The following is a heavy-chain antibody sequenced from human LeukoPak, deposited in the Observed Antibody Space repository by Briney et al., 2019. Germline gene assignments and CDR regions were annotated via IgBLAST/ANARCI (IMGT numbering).Heavy chain of an antibody. Sequence: SETLSLTCAVYGGSFSGYYWSWIRQPPGKGLEWIGEINHSGSTNYNPSLKSRVTISVDTSKNQFSLKLSSVTAADTAVYYCTRDHVLRYFDWLPYGMDVWGQGTTVTVSS. CDR1: GGSFSGYY. CDR2: INHSGST. CDR3: TRDHVLRYFDWLPYGMDV. J-gene: IGHJ6*02. D-gene: IGHD3-9*01. V-gene: IGHV4-34*01.